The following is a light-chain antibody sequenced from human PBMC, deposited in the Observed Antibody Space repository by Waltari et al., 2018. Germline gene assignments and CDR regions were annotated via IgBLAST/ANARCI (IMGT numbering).Light chain of an antibody. CDR1: ESIGRT. V-gene: IGKV3-20*01. CDR3: QKYGTRPAT. Sequence: EIVLTHCLGTLSLPPGERATLSCRASESIGRTLAWYQHKPGQPPRLLVYDASSRATGIPGRFSGSGSGTDFSLTISRLEPEDFAVYYCQKYGTRPATFGQGTKVEIK. J-gene: IGKJ1*01. CDR2: DAS.